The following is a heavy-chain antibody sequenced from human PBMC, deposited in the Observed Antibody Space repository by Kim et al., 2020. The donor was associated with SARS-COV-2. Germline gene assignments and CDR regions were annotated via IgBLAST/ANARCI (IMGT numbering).Heavy chain of an antibody. D-gene: IGHD3-3*01. CDR1: GGSISSSSYY. Sequence: SETLSLTCTVSGGSISSSSYYWGWIRQPPGKGLEWIGSIYYSGSTYYNPSLKSRVTISVDTSKNQFSLKLSSVTAADTAVYYCARHRAGHFLEWLFSFDYWGQGTLVTVSS. J-gene: IGHJ4*02. CDR2: IYYSGST. CDR3: ARHRAGHFLEWLFSFDY. V-gene: IGHV4-39*01.